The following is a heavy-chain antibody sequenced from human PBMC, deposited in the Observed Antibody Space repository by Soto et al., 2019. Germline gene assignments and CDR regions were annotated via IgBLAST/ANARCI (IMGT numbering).Heavy chain of an antibody. D-gene: IGHD3-3*01. J-gene: IGHJ4*02. CDR3: ARGPPYYDFLRGYYGSFDY. CDR1: GYTFTSYD. Sequence: ASVKVSCKASGYTFTSYDINWVRQATGQGLEWMGWMNPNSGNTGYAQKFQGRITMTRNTSISTAYMELSSLRSEDTAVYYCARGPPYYDFLRGYYGSFDYWGQGTLVTVSS. V-gene: IGHV1-8*01. CDR2: MNPNSGNT.